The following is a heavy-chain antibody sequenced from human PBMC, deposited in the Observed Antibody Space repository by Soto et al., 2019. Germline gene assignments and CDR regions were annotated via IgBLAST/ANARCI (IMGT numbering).Heavy chain of an antibody. Sequence: SLKVSCKASGGTFSSYAISWVRQAPGQGLEWMGGIIPIFGTANYAQKFQGRVTITADESTSTAYMELSSLRSEDTAVYYCARSIGVGYYYYGMDVWGQGTTVTVSS. CDR3: ARSIGVGYYYYGMDV. CDR1: GGTFSSYA. D-gene: IGHD3-10*01. J-gene: IGHJ6*02. V-gene: IGHV1-69*13. CDR2: IIPIFGTA.